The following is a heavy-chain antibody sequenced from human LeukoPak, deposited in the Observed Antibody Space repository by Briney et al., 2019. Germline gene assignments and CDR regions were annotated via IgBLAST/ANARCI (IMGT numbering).Heavy chain of an antibody. V-gene: IGHV3-11*01. J-gene: IGHJ4*02. CDR3: ARDRGELNRYDY. Sequence: PGGSLRLSCAASGFTFSDYYMSWIRQAPGKGLEWVSSISISGTTIYYAESVRGRFTISRDNAKNSLYLQMNSLRAEDTALYYCARDRGELNRYDYWGQGTLVTVSS. CDR2: ISISGTTI. D-gene: IGHD1-7*01. CDR1: GFTFSDYY.